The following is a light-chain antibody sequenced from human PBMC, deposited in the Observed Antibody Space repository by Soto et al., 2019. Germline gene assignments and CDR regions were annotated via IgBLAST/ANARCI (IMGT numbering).Light chain of an antibody. CDR2: DAS. CDR3: QQFNSYPIT. V-gene: IGKV1-13*02. Sequence: AIQLTQSPSSLSASVGDRVTITCRASQGISSALAWYQQKPGKAPKLLIYDASSLESGVPSRFSGSGSGIDFTLTISSLQPDDFATYYCQQFNSYPITFGQGTRLEIK. CDR1: QGISSA. J-gene: IGKJ5*01.